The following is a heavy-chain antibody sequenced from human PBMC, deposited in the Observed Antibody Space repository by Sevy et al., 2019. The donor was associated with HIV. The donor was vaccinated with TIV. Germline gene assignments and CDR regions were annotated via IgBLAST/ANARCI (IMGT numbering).Heavy chain of an antibody. V-gene: IGHV3-23*01. CDR3: ARYHYYDSSGYYMMDV. J-gene: IGHJ6*04. Sequence: GGSLRLSCAASGFTFSSYAMSWVRQAPGKGLEWVSAISGSGGSTYYADSVKGRFTISRDNSKNTLYLQMNSLRAEDTAVYYCARYHYYDSSGYYMMDVWGKWTTVTVSS. CDR1: GFTFSSYA. CDR2: ISGSGGST. D-gene: IGHD3-22*01.